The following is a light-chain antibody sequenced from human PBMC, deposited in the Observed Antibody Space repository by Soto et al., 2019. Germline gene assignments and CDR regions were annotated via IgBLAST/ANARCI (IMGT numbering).Light chain of an antibody. CDR2: KAS. J-gene: IGKJ2*01. Sequence: DIQMTQSPSTLSASVGDRVTITCRAIQSISTWLAWYQQKPGKAPKLLIYKASSLESGVPSRFSGSGSGTEFTLTISSLQPEDFATFYCQQYNIFPYTFGQGTKLEIK. CDR3: QQYNIFPYT. CDR1: QSISTW. V-gene: IGKV1-5*03.